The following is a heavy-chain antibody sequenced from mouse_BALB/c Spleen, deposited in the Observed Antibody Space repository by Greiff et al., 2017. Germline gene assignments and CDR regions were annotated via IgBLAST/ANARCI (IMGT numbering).Heavy chain of an antibody. D-gene: IGHD2-1*01. J-gene: IGHJ4*01. Sequence: VQLQQSGPELVKPGASVKVSCKASGYAFTSYNMYWVKQSHGKSLEWIGYIDPYNGGTSYNQKFKGKATLTVDKSSSTAYMHLNSLTSEDSAVYYCARGGYGYGNGQCFMDYWGQGTSVTVSS. V-gene: IGHV1S135*01. CDR2: IDPYNGGT. CDR3: ARGGYGYGNGQCFMDY. CDR1: GYAFTSYN.